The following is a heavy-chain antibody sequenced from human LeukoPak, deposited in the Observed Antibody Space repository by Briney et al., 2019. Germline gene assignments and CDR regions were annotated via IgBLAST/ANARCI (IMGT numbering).Heavy chain of an antibody. D-gene: IGHD2-21*02. CDR2: IIPIFGTA. CDR1: GGTFSRYA. V-gene: IGHV1-69*13. Sequence: SVKVSCKASGGTFSRYAISWVRQAPVQGLEWMGGIIPIFGTANYAQKFQGRVTITADESTSTAYMELSSLRSEDTAVYYCATTHIVVVTAILWFDYWGQGTLVTVSS. J-gene: IGHJ4*02. CDR3: ATTHIVVVTAILWFDY.